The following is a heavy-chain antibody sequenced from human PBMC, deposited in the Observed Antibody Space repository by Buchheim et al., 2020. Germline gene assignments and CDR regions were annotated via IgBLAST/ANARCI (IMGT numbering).Heavy chain of an antibody. J-gene: IGHJ6*02. Sequence: QVQLVESGGGVVQPGRSLRLSCAASGFTFSSYAMHWVRQAPGKGLEWVAVISYDGSNKYYADSVKGRFTISRDNSNNTLYLQMNSLRAEDTAVYYCARDTGLDYYGSGSYYNFYYYYGMDVWGQGTT. V-gene: IGHV3-30-3*01. CDR3: ARDTGLDYYGSGSYYNFYYYYGMDV. D-gene: IGHD3-10*01. CDR2: ISYDGSNK. CDR1: GFTFSSYA.